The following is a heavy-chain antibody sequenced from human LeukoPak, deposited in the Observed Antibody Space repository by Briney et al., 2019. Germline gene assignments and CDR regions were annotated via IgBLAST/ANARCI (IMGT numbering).Heavy chain of an antibody. J-gene: IGHJ5*02. CDR2: IYTSGST. D-gene: IGHD3-3*01. Sequence: SETLSLTCTVSGGSISSGSYYWRWLRQPAGRGLEWVGRIYTSGSTNYNPSLQSRVTISVDTSKNQFSLKLSSVTAADTAVYYCARAGFLVFDRAAAPGWFDPWGQGTLVTVSS. CDR1: GGSISSGSYY. V-gene: IGHV4-61*02. CDR3: ARAGFLVFDRAAAPGWFDP.